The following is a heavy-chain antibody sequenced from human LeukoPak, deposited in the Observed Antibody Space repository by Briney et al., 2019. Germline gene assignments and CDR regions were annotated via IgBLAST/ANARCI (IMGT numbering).Heavy chain of an antibody. Sequence: ASVTVSCKASGYTFTGYYMHWVRQAPGQGLEWMGWINPNSGGTNYAQKFQGRVTMTRDTSISTAYMELSRLRSDDTAVYYCARVPRGYSSSWFDYWGQGTLVTVSS. D-gene: IGHD6-13*01. CDR3: ARVPRGYSSSWFDY. CDR2: INPNSGGT. CDR1: GYTFTGYY. J-gene: IGHJ4*02. V-gene: IGHV1-2*02.